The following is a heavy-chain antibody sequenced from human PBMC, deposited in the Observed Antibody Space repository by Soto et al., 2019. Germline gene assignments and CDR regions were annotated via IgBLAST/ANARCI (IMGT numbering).Heavy chain of an antibody. CDR2: ISAYNGNT. CDR3: ARGGTPIDY. Sequence: QVQLVQSGAEVKKPGASVKVSCKTSGYTFTNIGLSWVRQAPGQGLEWMGWISAYNGNTNYAQNFQGRVTMTTDTSTSTAYMELRGLGSDVTAVYYGARGGTPIDYWGQGTLVSVSS. J-gene: IGHJ4*02. D-gene: IGHD3-16*01. CDR1: GYTFTNIG. V-gene: IGHV1-18*01.